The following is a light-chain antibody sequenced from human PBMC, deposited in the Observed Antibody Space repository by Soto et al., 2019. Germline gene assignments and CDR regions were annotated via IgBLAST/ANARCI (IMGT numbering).Light chain of an antibody. CDR3: SSYTSSSTLV. J-gene: IGLJ2*01. CDR1: SSDVGGYNY. V-gene: IGLV2-14*01. CDR2: EVS. Sequence: QSVLTQPASVSGSPGQSITISCTGSSSDVGGYNYVSWYQQHPGKAPKLMIYEVSNRPSGISKRFSGSKSGNTASLTLSGLQAEDEADYYCSSYTSSSTLVFGGGTKLTVL.